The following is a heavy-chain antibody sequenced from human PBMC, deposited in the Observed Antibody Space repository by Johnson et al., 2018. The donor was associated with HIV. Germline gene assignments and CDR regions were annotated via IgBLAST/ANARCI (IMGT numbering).Heavy chain of an antibody. CDR3: ARDQGELRRTHAFDI. J-gene: IGHJ3*02. D-gene: IGHD1-14*01. V-gene: IGHV3-30*04. CDR2: ISYDGSNK. CDR1: GFTFSSYA. Sequence: QVQLVESGGGVVQPGRSLRLSCAASGFTFSSYAMHWVRQAPGKGLEWVAAISYDGSNKYYADSVKGRFTISRDNSKNTLYLQMNSLRPEDTAVYYCARDQGELRRTHAFDIWGQGTMVTVSS.